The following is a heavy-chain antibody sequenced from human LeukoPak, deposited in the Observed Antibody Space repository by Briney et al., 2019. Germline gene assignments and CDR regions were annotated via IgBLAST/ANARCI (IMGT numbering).Heavy chain of an antibody. D-gene: IGHD4-17*01. CDR3: ARSGHDYGDYLDY. CDR2: IYPGDSDT. J-gene: IGHJ4*02. V-gene: IGHV5-51*01. Sequence: GESLETSCKWSGYTLNNSLIGLVRQTPGKGLELMWIIYPGDSDTRYSPSFQGQVTISADKSIRAAYLQWSSLKAWDTAMNYCARSGHDYGDYLDYWGQGTLVTVSS. CDR1: GYTLNNSL.